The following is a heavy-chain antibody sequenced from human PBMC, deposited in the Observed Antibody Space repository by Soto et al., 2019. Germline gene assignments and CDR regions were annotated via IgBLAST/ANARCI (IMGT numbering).Heavy chain of an antibody. CDR3: AKDIGDFWTLRGYYFDY. CDR1: GFTFDDYA. Sequence: DVQLVESGGGLVQPGRSLRLSCAASGFTFDDYAMHWVRQAPGKGLEWVSGISWNSGSIGYADSVKGRFTISRDNAKNSLYLQMNSLRAEDTALYYCAKDIGDFWTLRGYYFDYWGQGTLVTVSS. CDR2: ISWNSGSI. J-gene: IGHJ4*02. V-gene: IGHV3-9*01. D-gene: IGHD3-3*01.